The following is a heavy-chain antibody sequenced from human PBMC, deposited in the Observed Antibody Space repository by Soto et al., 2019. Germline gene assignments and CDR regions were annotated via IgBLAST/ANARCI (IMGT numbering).Heavy chain of an antibody. V-gene: IGHV3-30-3*01. J-gene: IGHJ4*02. CDR3: ARDGYYYDSSGYYPFDY. D-gene: IGHD3-22*01. CDR1: GFTFSSYA. Sequence: PGGSLRLSCAASGFTFSSYAMHWVRQAPGKGLEWVAVISYDGSNKYYADSVKGRFTISRDNSKNTLYLQMNSLRAEDTAVYYCARDGYYYDSSGYYPFDYWGQGTLVTVSS. CDR2: ISYDGSNK.